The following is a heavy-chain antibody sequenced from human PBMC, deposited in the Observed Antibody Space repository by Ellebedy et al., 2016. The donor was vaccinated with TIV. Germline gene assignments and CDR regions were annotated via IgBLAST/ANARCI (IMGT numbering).Heavy chain of an antibody. D-gene: IGHD2-2*02. CDR1: GGTFSSYA. CDR3: ASLHCSSTSCYKLYYYYYMDV. J-gene: IGHJ6*03. CDR2: IIPIFGTA. Sequence: SVKVSXXASGGTFSSYAISWVRQAPGQGLEWMGGIIPIFGTANYAQKFQGRVTITADESTSTAYMELSSLRSEDTAVYYCASLHCSSTSCYKLYYYYYMDVWGKGTTVTVSS. V-gene: IGHV1-69*13.